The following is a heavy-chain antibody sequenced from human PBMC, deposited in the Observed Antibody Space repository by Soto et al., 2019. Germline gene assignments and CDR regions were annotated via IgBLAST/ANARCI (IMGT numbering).Heavy chain of an antibody. CDR1: GASISYGGFS. V-gene: IGHV4-30-2*06. D-gene: IGHD2-8*02. CDR2: INHFEST. J-gene: IGHJ5*01. CDR3: VRAGTAPLLRKNWLDS. Sequence: SETLSLTCTVFGASISYGGFSWSWIRQSPGKGLEWIGYINHFESTYFHPSFKSRLSMSIDRSRNMFSLNLSSVTAEDTAVYHCVRAGTAPLLRKNWLDSWGQGALVTVSS.